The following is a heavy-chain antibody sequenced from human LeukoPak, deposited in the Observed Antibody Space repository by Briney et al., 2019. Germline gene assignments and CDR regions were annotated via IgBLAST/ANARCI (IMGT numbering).Heavy chain of an antibody. CDR3: AKDRAAGTPYSWFDP. Sequence: GGSLRLSCAVSGFNFADYAMHWVRPAPGKGLEWVSFISGDGGTTYYADSVKGRFTISKDNSKNSLYLQMNSLRIEDTALYYCAKDRAAGTPYSWFDPWGQGTLVTVSS. CDR2: ISGDGGTT. J-gene: IGHJ5*02. V-gene: IGHV3-43*02. D-gene: IGHD6-13*01. CDR1: GFNFADYA.